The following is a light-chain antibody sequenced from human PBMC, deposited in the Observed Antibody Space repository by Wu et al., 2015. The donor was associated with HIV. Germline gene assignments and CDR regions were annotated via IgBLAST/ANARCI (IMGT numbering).Light chain of an antibody. V-gene: IGKV1-17*03. CDR2: SAS. Sequence: DTQMTQSPSTMSASVGDSVTITCRASQDINLYLAWFQQTPGQVPRRLIHSASTLESGVPSRFSGRGSRTVSALTISGLQPEDFGTYYCLQYDSLPYTFGPGTKLEI. CDR3: LQYDSLPYT. J-gene: IGKJ2*01. CDR1: QDINLY.